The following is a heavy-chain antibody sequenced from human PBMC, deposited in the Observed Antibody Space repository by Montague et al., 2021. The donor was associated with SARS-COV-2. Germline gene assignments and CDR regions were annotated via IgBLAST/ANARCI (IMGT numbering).Heavy chain of an antibody. CDR2: IYGGDEK. CDR3: AHRFAGFFDY. CDR1: GFSLNTPEVA. Sequence: VKPTRTLTLTCTFSGFSLNTPEVAVGWIRQPPGKALEWLALIYGGDEKRYGPSLQSRLTITRDTSKSQVVLTMTNMDPVDTATYFCAHRFAGFFDYWGQGSLVTVSS. V-gene: IGHV2-5*05. J-gene: IGHJ4*02.